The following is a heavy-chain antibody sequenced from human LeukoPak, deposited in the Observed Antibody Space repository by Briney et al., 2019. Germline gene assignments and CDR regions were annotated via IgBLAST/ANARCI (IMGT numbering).Heavy chain of an antibody. CDR3: ARGTFGVVPNRPFDY. CDR2: INHSGST. CDR1: GGSFSGYY. D-gene: IGHD3-3*01. J-gene: IGHJ4*02. V-gene: IGHV4-34*01. Sequence: SETLSLTCAVYGGSFSGYYRSWIRQPPGKGLEWIGEINHSGSTNYNPSLKSRVTISVDTSKNQFSLKLSSVTAADTAVYYCARGTFGVVPNRPFDYWGQGTLVTVSS.